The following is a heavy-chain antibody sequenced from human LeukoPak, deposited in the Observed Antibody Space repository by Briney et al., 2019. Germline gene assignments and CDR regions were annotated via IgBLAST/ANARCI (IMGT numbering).Heavy chain of an antibody. D-gene: IGHD2-21*02. V-gene: IGHV3-64D*06. Sequence: GGSLRLSCSASGFTFSSYAMHWVRQAPGKGLEYVSAISSNGGSTYYADSVKGRFTISRDNSKNTLYLQMSSLRAKGTAVYYCVKIVVVTADRAFDIWGQGTMVTVSS. J-gene: IGHJ3*02. CDR2: ISSNGGST. CDR1: GFTFSSYA. CDR3: VKIVVVTADRAFDI.